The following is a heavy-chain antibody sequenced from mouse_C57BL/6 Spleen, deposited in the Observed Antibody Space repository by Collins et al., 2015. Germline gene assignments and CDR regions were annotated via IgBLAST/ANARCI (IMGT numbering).Heavy chain of an antibody. Sequence: EVKLLQSGGGLVQPGGSLKLSCAASGIDFSRYWMSWVRRAPEKGLEWIGEINPDSRTINYAPSLKDKFMISRDNAKNTLYLQMRKVRSEDTALYYCARQGYYGFSAYWGQGTLVTVSA. D-gene: IGHD2-2*01. J-gene: IGHJ3*01. CDR2: INPDSRTI. CDR1: GIDFSRYW. CDR3: ARQGYYGFSAY. V-gene: IGHV4-1*01.